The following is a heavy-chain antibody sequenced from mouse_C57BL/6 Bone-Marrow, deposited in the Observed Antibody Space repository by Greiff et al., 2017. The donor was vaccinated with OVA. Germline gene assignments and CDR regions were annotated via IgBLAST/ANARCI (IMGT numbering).Heavy chain of an antibody. CDR1: GYTFTSYW. V-gene: IGHV1-55*01. D-gene: IGHD1-1*01. CDR3: ARWGTTVGPYFDY. J-gene: IGHJ2*01. Sequence: QVQLKQPGAELVKPGASVKMSCKASGYTFTSYWITWVKQRPGQGLEWIGDIYPGSGSTNYNEKFKSKATLTVDTSSSTAYMQLSSLTSEDSAVYYCARWGTTVGPYFDYWGQGTTLTVSS. CDR2: IYPGSGST.